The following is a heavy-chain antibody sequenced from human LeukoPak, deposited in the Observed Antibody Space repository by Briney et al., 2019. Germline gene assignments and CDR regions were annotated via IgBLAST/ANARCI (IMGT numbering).Heavy chain of an antibody. Sequence: PGRSLRLSCAASGSTFSGYGMHWVRQAPGKGLEWVAVISYDGSYKYYADSVQGRFTISRDSAKNSLSLQMINLRGEDTAVYYCARSKAGAESSGNSFSHYYYYAMDVWGQGTTVTVSS. CDR2: ISYDGSYK. J-gene: IGHJ6*02. CDR3: ARSKAGAESSGNSFSHYYYYAMDV. V-gene: IGHV3-30*03. CDR1: GSTFSGYG. D-gene: IGHD6-19*01.